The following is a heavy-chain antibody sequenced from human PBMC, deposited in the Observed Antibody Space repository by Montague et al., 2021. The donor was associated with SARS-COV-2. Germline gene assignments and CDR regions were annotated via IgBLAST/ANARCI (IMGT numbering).Heavy chain of an antibody. CDR1: GGSISSRTYY. D-gene: IGHD3-10*01. Sequence: SETLSLTCIVSGGSISSRTYYWGWIRQPPGKGLEWIGSIFYDGSTYYNPSLKSRVTISVDTSKNQVSLNLSSVTAADTAVYYCARHGPNDYYHSRYFDLWGRGTLVTVSS. J-gene: IGHJ2*01. V-gene: IGHV4-39*01. CDR3: ARHGPNDYYHSRYFDL. CDR2: IFYDGST.